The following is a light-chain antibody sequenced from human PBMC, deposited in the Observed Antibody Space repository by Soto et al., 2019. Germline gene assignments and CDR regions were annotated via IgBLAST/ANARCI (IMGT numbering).Light chain of an antibody. CDR1: SSNIGAGYD. CDR3: QSYDSSLSAYV. V-gene: IGLV1-40*01. J-gene: IGLJ1*01. CDR2: DNS. Sequence: SALAQPPSVSGAPGQKVTISCTGSSSNIGAGYDLHWYQQLPGTAPKLLLYDNSNRPSGVPDRFSGSKSGTSASLAITGLQAEDEADYYCQSYDSSLSAYVFGTGTKVTVL.